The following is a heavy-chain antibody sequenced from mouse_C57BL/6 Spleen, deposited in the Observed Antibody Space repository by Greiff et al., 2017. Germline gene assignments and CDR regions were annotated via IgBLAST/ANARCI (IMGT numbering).Heavy chain of an antibody. CDR3: ARETTVVATRYFDV. D-gene: IGHD1-1*01. CDR2: INPNNGGT. Sequence: VQLQQSGPELVKPGASVKMSCKASGYTFTDYNMHWVKQSHGKSLEWIGYINPNNGGTSYNQKFKGKATLTVNKSSSTAYMELRSLSSEDSAVYYCARETTVVATRYFDVWGTGTTVTVSS. CDR1: GYTFTDYN. V-gene: IGHV1-22*01. J-gene: IGHJ1*03.